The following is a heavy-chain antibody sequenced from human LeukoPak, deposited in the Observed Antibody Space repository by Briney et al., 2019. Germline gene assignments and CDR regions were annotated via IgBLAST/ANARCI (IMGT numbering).Heavy chain of an antibody. D-gene: IGHD5-18*01. CDR2: IYYSRST. J-gene: IGHJ4*02. Sequence: SETLSLTCTVSGGSISSYYWSWIRQPPGKGLEWIGYIYYSRSTNYNPSLKSRVTISVDTSKNQFSLKLSSVTAADTAVYYCARERGYSYGFDYWGQGTLVTVSS. CDR1: GGSISSYY. CDR3: ARERGYSYGFDY. V-gene: IGHV4-59*01.